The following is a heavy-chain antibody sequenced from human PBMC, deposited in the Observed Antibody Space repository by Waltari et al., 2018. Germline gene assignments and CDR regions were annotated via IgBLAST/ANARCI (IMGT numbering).Heavy chain of an antibody. CDR1: GIPFSNAW. V-gene: IGHV3-15*01. CDR3: TPKTNF. CDR2: IKTKSEGGTT. J-gene: IGHJ4*02. Sequence: EVQVVESGGGLVRTGGSLRVSCESSGIPFSNAWINWVRQAPGKGLEWVGRIKTKSEGGTTDYAAPVKGRFTLSRDDSKNTVYLQMNSLKIEDTAVYYCTPKTNFWGQGTLVTVSS.